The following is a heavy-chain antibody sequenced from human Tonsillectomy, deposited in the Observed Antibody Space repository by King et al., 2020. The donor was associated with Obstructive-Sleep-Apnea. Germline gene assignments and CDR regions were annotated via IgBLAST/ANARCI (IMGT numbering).Heavy chain of an antibody. CDR2: IGWNSGSI. CDR1: GFTFDDYA. V-gene: IGHV3-9*01. J-gene: IGHJ3*02. D-gene: IGHD3-16*02. Sequence: VQLVESGGGLVQPGRSLRLSCAASGFTFDDYAMHWVRPAPGKGLEWVSGIGWNSGSIGYADSVKGRFTISRDNAKNSLYLQMNSLRAEDTALYYCAKGYYVWGSYRRDAFDIWGQGTMVTVSS. CDR3: AKGYYVWGSYRRDAFDI.